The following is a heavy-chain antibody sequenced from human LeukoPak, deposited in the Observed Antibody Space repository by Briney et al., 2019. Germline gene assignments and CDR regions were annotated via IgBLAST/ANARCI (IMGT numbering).Heavy chain of an antibody. J-gene: IGHJ4*02. CDR1: GFTFSSFA. D-gene: IGHD2-2*01. CDR3: SKTPGDCSATSCPGAD. Sequence: GRSLRLSCAASGFTFSSFAMHWVRQAPGKGLEGVAAISYDGINKYYADSVKGRFTISRDNSKYTLYMQMNSLRAEDTALYYCSKTPGDCSATSCPGADWGQGTLVTVSS. CDR2: ISYDGINK. V-gene: IGHV3-30*18.